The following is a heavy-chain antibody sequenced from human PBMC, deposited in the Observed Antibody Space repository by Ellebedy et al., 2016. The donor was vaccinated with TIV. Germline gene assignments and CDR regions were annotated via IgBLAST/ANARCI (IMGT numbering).Heavy chain of an antibody. CDR3: ARSDTSLVTPEDS. CDR2: IWHDGSNK. Sequence: GESLKISCAASGFTFSSYWMHWVRQAPGKGLEWVAFIWHDGSNKEYVDSVQGRFTISRDNSKNTLYLQMNSLRAEDTAVYYCARSDTSLVTPEDSWGQGTLVTVSS. V-gene: IGHV3-33*08. D-gene: IGHD5-18*01. CDR1: GFTFSSYW. J-gene: IGHJ4*02.